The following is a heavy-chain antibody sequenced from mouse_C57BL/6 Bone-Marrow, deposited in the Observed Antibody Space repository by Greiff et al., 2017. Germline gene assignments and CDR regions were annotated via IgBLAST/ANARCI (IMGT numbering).Heavy chain of an antibody. CDR3: ARLWDGY. V-gene: IGHV5-12*01. CDR1: GFTFSDYY. D-gene: IGHD4-1*01. Sequence: EVKLMESGGGLVQPGGSLKLSCAASGFTFSDYYMYWVRQTPEKRLEWVAYISNGGGSTYYPDAVKGRFTISRDNAKNTLYLQMSRLKSEDTAMYYCARLWDGYWGQGTTLTVSS. CDR2: ISNGGGST. J-gene: IGHJ2*01.